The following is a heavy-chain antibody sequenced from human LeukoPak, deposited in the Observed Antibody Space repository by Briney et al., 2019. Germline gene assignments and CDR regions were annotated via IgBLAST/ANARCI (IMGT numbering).Heavy chain of an antibody. J-gene: IGHJ4*02. CDR2: ISASGGSA. CDR3: AKLAGLATFDY. Sequence: PGGSLRLSCAASGFSFTNYAMSWVRQAPGKGLDWVSSISASGGSAYYADSVKGRFAISRDNSKNTLYLQMSSLRADDTAVYYCAKLAGLATFDYWGQGTLVTVSS. V-gene: IGHV3-23*01. D-gene: IGHD2-15*01. CDR1: GFSFTNYA.